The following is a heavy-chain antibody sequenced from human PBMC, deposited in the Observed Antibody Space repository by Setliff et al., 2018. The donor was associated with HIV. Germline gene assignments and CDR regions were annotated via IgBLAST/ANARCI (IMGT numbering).Heavy chain of an antibody. V-gene: IGHV4-38-2*02. D-gene: IGHD2-2*01. CDR1: GFSISSRYY. J-gene: IGHJ6*03. CDR2: IYHTGST. Sequence: SETLSLTCDVSGFSISSRYYWGWIRQSPGKGLEWIGNIYHTGSTYYNPSLKSRVTISVDTSKNQFSLKLSSVTAADTAVYYCAREGSVVPAAQANYMDVWGKGTTVTVSS. CDR3: AREGSVVPAAQANYMDV.